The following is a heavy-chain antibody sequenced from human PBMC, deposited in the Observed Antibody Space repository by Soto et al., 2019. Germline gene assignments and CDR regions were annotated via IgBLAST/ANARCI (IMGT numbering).Heavy chain of an antibody. CDR1: GFTVSSNY. CDR3: AREGRDSSGYFFEY. J-gene: IGHJ4*02. V-gene: IGHV3-53*01. CDR2: IYSGGST. D-gene: IGHD3-22*01. Sequence: GFLRLSCALSGFTVSSNYMSWVRQAPGKGLEWVSVIYSGGSTYYADSVKGRFTISRDNSKNTLYLQMNSLRAEDTAVYYCAREGRDSSGYFFEYWGQGTLVTVSS.